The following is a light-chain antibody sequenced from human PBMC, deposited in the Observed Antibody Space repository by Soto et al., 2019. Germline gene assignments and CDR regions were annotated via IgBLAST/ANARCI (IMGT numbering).Light chain of an antibody. CDR1: QSVRSN. CDR2: GAS. Sequence: EIFITQSPATLSVSPGERGTLSCRASQSVRSNLAWYQQKPGQAPRLLIYGASTRATGIPARVSGSGSRTEFTLTISSLQSEDFAFYYCQQYNNWPQITFGQGTRLEIK. V-gene: IGKV3-15*01. CDR3: QQYNNWPQIT. J-gene: IGKJ5*01.